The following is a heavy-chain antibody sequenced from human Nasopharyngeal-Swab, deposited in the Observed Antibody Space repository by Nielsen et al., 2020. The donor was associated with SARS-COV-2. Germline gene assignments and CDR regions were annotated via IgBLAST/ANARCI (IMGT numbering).Heavy chain of an antibody. CDR3: AESGYDFWSACIV. CDR2: ISSSSSTI. CDR1: GFTFSSYS. V-gene: IGHV3-48*01. J-gene: IGHJ4*02. Sequence: GESLKISCAASGFTFSSYSMNWVRQAPGKGLEWVSYISSSSSTIYYADSVKGRFTISRDNAKNSLYLQMNSLRAEDTAVYYCAESGYDFWSACIVWGQGTLVTVSS. D-gene: IGHD3-3*01.